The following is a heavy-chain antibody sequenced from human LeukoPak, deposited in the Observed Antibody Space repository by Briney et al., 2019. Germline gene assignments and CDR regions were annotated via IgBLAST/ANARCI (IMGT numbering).Heavy chain of an antibody. J-gene: IGHJ4*02. Sequence: GESLKISCEGSGYSFTSHWIAWVRQMPGKGLEWMGIINPSDSDTRYSPSFQGQVTISVDKSISTAYLQWSSLKAPDTAMYYCARRYCSGGTCYYFDYWGQGALVTVSS. CDR3: ARRYCSGGTCYYFDY. D-gene: IGHD2-15*01. CDR1: GYSFTSHW. CDR2: INPSDSDT. V-gene: IGHV5-51*01.